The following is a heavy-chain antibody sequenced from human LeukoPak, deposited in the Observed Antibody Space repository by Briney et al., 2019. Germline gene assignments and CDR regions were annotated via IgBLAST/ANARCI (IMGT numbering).Heavy chain of an antibody. CDR2: IYYSGST. Sequence: PSETLSLTCTVSGGSISGSSYYWDWIRQPPGKGLEWIGSIYYSGSTYYTPSLKSRVTISVDTSKNQFSLKLSSATAADTAVYYCARGRGTNVDSWGQGTLVTVSS. CDR1: GGSISGSSYY. D-gene: IGHD1-14*01. CDR3: ARGRGTNVDS. V-gene: IGHV4-39*07. J-gene: IGHJ4*02.